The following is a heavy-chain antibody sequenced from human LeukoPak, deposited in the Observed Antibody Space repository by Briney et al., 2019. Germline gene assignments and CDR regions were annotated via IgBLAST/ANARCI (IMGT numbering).Heavy chain of an antibody. Sequence: GESLKISCKGSGYSFTSYWISWVRQMPGKGLEWMGRIGPSDSYTNYSPSFQGHVTISADKSISTAYLQWSSLKASDTAMYYCACSSWYYYYYGMDVWGKGTTVTVSS. CDR2: IGPSDSYT. V-gene: IGHV5-10-1*01. CDR3: ACSSWYYYYYGMDV. D-gene: IGHD6-13*01. CDR1: GYSFTSYW. J-gene: IGHJ6*04.